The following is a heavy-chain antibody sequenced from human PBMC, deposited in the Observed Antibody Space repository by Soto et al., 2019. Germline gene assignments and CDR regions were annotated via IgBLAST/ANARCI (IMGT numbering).Heavy chain of an antibody. J-gene: IGHJ6*03. Sequence: GASVKVSCKASGYTFTSYGISWVRQAPGQGLEWMGWISAYNGNTNYAQKLQGRVTMTTDTSTSTAYMELRSLRSDDTAVYYCARNVDTAMVNGWGYYYYYVDVWGKGTTVTVSS. D-gene: IGHD5-18*01. CDR1: GYTFTSYG. V-gene: IGHV1-18*01. CDR3: ARNVDTAMVNGWGYYYYYVDV. CDR2: ISAYNGNT.